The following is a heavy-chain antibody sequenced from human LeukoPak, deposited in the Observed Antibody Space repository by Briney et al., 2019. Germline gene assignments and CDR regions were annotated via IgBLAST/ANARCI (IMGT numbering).Heavy chain of an antibody. D-gene: IGHD3-22*01. CDR1: EYTFTDYY. CDR2: INPRGGST. V-gene: IGHV1-46*01. Sequence: ASVRVSCKSSEYTFTDYYMHWVRQAPGQGLEWMGIINPRGGSTSYALKFQGRVTMTRDTSTTTVYMELSSLRSEDTAVYYCARKAHYYDSSSSGYYLDYWGQGTQVTVSS. CDR3: ARKAHYYDSSSSGYYLDY. J-gene: IGHJ4*02.